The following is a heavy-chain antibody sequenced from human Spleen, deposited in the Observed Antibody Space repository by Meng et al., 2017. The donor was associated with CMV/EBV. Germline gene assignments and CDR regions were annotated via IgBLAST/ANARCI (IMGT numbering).Heavy chain of an antibody. CDR1: GFTFSSYS. CDR2: ISSSSSYI. Sequence: GESLKISCAASGFTFSSYSMNWVRQAPGKGLEWVSSISSSSSYIYYADSVKGRFTISRDNAKNSLYLQMNSLRAEDTAVYYCARGGWEPYFDYWGQGTLVTVSS. D-gene: IGHD1-26*01. V-gene: IGHV3-21*01. J-gene: IGHJ4*02. CDR3: ARGGWEPYFDY.